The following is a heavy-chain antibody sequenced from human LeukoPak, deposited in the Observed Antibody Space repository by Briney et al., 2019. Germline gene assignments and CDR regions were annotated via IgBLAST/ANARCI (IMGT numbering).Heavy chain of an antibody. CDR2: IYYSGST. Sequence: SETLSLTCTVSGGSISSYYGSWIRQPPGKGLEWIGYIYYSGSTNYNPSLKSRVTISVDTSKNQFSLKLSSVTAADTAVYYCARDLGDYGDYWGQGTLATVSS. J-gene: IGHJ4*02. CDR1: GGSISSYY. D-gene: IGHD4-17*01. CDR3: ARDLGDYGDY. V-gene: IGHV4-59*01.